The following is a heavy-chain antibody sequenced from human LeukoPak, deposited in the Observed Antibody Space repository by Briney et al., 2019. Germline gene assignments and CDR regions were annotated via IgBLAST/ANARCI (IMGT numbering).Heavy chain of an antibody. CDR2: IYYSGST. D-gene: IGHD3-9*01. CDR3: ARGRYDILTGYNYYGMDV. V-gene: IGHV4-39*07. CDR1: GGSISSSSYY. J-gene: IGHJ6*02. Sequence: SETLSLTCTVSGGSISSSSYYWGWIRQPPGKGLEWIGSIYYSGSTYYNPSLKSRVTISVDTSKNQFSLKLSSVTAADTAVYYCARGRYDILTGYNYYGMDVWGQGTTVTVPS.